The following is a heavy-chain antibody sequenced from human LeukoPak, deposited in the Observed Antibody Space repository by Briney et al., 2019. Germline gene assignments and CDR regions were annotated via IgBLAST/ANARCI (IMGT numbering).Heavy chain of an antibody. CDR2: IYTSGST. CDR3: AREGGEPLRRGMDV. J-gene: IGHJ6*02. D-gene: IGHD1-14*01. V-gene: IGHV4-4*07. Sequence: SETLDLIWKVFCGHISTYQGSLSRQHAGKGPELIGRIYTSGSTNYNPSLKSRVTMSVDTSKNQFSLKLSSVTAADTAVFYCAREGGEPLRRGMDVWGQGTTVTVSS. CDR1: CGHISTYQ.